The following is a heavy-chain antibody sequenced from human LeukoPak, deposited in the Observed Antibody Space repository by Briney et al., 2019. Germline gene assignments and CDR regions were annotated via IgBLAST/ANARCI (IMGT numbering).Heavy chain of an antibody. CDR3: ARRKGSATGNWFDP. D-gene: IGHD5-12*01. CDR1: GGSISSYY. J-gene: IGHJ5*02. CDR2: IYYSGST. V-gene: IGHV4-59*08. Sequence: SETLSLTCTVSGGSISSYYWSWIRQPPGKGLEWIGYIYYSGSTNYNPSLKSRVTISVDTSKTQCSLKLSSVTAADTAVYYCARRKGSATGNWFDPWGQGTLVTVSS.